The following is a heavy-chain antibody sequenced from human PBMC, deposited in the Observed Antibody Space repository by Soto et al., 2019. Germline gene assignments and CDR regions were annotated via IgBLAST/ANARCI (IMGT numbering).Heavy chain of an antibody. D-gene: IGHD7-27*01. CDR2: MSPKSGDT. V-gene: IGHV1-8*01. CDR3: AGGPPSWALDY. CDR1: GYTFTSND. Sequence: QVQLVQSGAEVKKPGASVKVSCKGSGYTFTSNDINWVRQATGQGFEWMGWMSPKSGDTGYSQKFQGRVTMTRDTSRSTAYLELSSLRSEDTAVYYCAGGPPSWALDYWGQGTLVTVSS. J-gene: IGHJ4*02.